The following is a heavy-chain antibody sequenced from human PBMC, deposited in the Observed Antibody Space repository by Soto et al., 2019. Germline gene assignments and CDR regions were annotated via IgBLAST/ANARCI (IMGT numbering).Heavy chain of an antibody. J-gene: IGHJ6*03. CDR1: GYTFTSYA. Sequence: ASVKVSCKASGYTFTSYAMHWVRQAPGQRLEWMGWINAGNGNTKYSQKFQGRVTITRDTSASTAYMELSSLRSEDTAVYYCARRPLPVVVPAVMGDYYYYMDVWGKGTTVTVSS. CDR3: ARRPLPVVVPAVMGDYYYYMDV. D-gene: IGHD2-2*01. CDR2: INAGNGNT. V-gene: IGHV1-3*01.